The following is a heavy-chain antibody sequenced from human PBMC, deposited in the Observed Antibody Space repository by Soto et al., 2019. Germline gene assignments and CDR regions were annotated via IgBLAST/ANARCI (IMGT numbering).Heavy chain of an antibody. CDR3: ARDYADILTGYYDY. J-gene: IGHJ4*02. V-gene: IGHV3-11*01. CDR1: GFTFSDYY. D-gene: IGHD3-9*01. CDR2: ISSSGSTI. Sequence: PGGSLRLSCAASGFTFSDYYMSWIRQAPGKGLERVSYISSSGSTIYYADSVKGRFTISRDNAKNSLYLQMNSLRAEDTAVYYCARDYADILTGYYDYWGQGTLVTVSS.